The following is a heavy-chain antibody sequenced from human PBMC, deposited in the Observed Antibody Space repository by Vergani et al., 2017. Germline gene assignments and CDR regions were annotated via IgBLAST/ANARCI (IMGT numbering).Heavy chain of an antibody. Sequence: QVQLVESAGGVVQPGGSLRLSCAASGFTFSNFGMHWIRQAPGKGLDWLAYIGKDVINTRYRDAVKGRFTVSRDNSQDILYLQMDSLRSEDTALYYCAKYLRDSTDGLPDSWGPGTLVIVSS. CDR1: GFTFSNFG. D-gene: IGHD2-15*01. V-gene: IGHV3-30*02. J-gene: IGHJ5*01. CDR3: AKYLRDSTDGLPDS. CDR2: IGKDVINT.